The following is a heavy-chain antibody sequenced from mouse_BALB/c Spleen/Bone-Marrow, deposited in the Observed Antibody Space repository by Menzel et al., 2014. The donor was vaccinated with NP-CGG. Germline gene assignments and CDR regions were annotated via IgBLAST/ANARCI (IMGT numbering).Heavy chain of an antibody. CDR3: ARGSSYFDY. CDR2: ISDGGSYT. CDR1: GFTFSDYY. V-gene: IGHV5-4*02. D-gene: IGHD1-1*01. Sequence: EVQGVESGGGLVKPGGSLKLSCAASGFTFSDYYMYWVRQTPEKRLEWVATISDGGSYTYYPDSVKGRFTISRDNAKNNLYLQMSSLKSEDTAVYYCARGSSYFDYWGQGTTLTVSS. J-gene: IGHJ2*01.